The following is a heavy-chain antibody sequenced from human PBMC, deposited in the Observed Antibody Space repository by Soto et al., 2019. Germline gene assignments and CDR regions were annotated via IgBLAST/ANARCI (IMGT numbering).Heavy chain of an antibody. CDR2: IKSKADGGTI. Sequence: EVQLVESGGGSAKPGESLRLSCAASGFIFRHSWMSWVRQAPGKGPEWIGRIKSKADGGTIDYAASVKDRFTVSRDDSRNMFYLQMNSLRTEDTAVYYCTTDPRDWGQETLVTVSS. CDR3: TTDPRD. V-gene: IGHV3-15*01. J-gene: IGHJ4*02. CDR1: GFIFRHSW.